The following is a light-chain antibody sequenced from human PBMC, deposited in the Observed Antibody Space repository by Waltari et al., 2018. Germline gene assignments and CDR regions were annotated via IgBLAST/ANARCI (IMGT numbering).Light chain of an antibody. CDR1: WSNIGNHG. Sequence: QSVLPQPPSVSGIPGQRVTISCSGSWSNIGNHGVNWYRQLPGTAPKLLMYRDDQGNDQRASGVPGRFSGSRSGPSASLAISGLQSDDEADYYCATRDDSLNAWVFGGGTKLTVL. CDR3: ATRDDSLNAWV. CDR2: RDDQGND. V-gene: IGLV1-44*01. J-gene: IGLJ3*02.